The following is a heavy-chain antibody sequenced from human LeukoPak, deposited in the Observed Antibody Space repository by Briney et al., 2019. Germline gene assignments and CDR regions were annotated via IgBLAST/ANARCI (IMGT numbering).Heavy chain of an antibody. J-gene: IGHJ4*02. CDR3: ASGGTGAAAGPPTFDY. D-gene: IGHD6-13*01. CDR2: IYYSGST. V-gene: IGHV4-39*01. CDR1: GGSIISSSYY. Sequence: PSETLSLTCTVSGGSIISSSYYWGWIRQPPGKGLEWIGSIYYSGSTYYNPSLKSRVTISVDTSKNQFSLKLSSVTAADTAVYYCASGGTGAAAGPPTFDYWGQGTLVTVSS.